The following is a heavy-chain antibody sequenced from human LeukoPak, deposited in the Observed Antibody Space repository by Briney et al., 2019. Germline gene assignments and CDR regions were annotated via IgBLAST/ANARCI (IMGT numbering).Heavy chain of an antibody. CDR1: GGXISSYY. V-gene: IGHV4-59*01. CDR2: IYYSGCT. J-gene: IGHJ4*02. Sequence: SDTLSLTCTVSGGXISSYYCSWIRQPPGKGLEWIGYIYYSGCTNYNPSLKSRVTISVDTSKNQFSLKLSSVTAADTAMYYCARDRRDYYDSSGYFDYWGQGTLVTVSS. CDR3: ARDRRDYYDSSGYFDY. D-gene: IGHD3-22*01.